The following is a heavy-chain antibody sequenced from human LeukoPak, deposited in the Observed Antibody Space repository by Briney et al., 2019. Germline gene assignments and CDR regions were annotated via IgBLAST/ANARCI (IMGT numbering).Heavy chain of an antibody. Sequence: PSETLSLTCAVYGGSFSGYYWSWIRQPPGKGLEWIGEINHSGSTNYNPSLKSRVTISVDTSKNQFSLKLSSVTAADTAVYHCARGRYSYGYWGQGTLVTVSS. CDR2: INHSGST. CDR3: ARGRYSYGY. D-gene: IGHD5-18*01. J-gene: IGHJ4*02. CDR1: GGSFSGYY. V-gene: IGHV4-34*01.